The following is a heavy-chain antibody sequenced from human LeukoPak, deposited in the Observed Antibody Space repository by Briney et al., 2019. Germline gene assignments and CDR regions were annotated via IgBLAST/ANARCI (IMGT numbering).Heavy chain of an antibody. D-gene: IGHD6-19*01. CDR1: GFSLSTYS. CDR2: ISGSGTYI. J-gene: IGHJ6*02. Sequence: GGSLRLSCAPSGFSLSTYSMNWVRQAPGKGLEWVSCISGSGTYIYYPDSVKDRFTISRDNAKNSLYLQMNSLTAEDTAVYYCARDGGIAVTGTLGMDVWGQGTTVTVSS. CDR3: ARDGGIAVTGTLGMDV. V-gene: IGHV3-21*01.